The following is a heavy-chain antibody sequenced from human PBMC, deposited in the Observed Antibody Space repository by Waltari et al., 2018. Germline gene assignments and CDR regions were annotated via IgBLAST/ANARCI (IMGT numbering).Heavy chain of an antibody. Sequence: QVQLQESGPGLVKPSETLSLTCTVSGGSISSYYWSWIRQPPGKGLEWIGYIYYSGSTNYNPSLKSRVTISVDTSKNQFSLKLSSVTAADTAVYYCARDGGGQQLASNYYYYGMDVWGQGTTVTVSS. V-gene: IGHV4-59*01. CDR1: GGSISSYY. J-gene: IGHJ6*02. CDR3: ARDGGGQQLASNYYYYGMDV. CDR2: IYYSGST. D-gene: IGHD6-13*01.